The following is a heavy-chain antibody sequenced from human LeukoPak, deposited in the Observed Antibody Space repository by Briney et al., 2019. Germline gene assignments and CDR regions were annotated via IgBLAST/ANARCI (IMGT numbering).Heavy chain of an antibody. V-gene: IGHV4-34*01. Sequence: SETLSLTCAVSGYSISSGYYWSWIRQPPGKGLEWTGEINHSGSTNYNPSLKSRVTISVDTSKNQFSLKLSSVTAADTAVYYCARGQLRYFDWLPSTDFDYWGQGTLVTVSS. J-gene: IGHJ4*02. CDR3: ARGQLRYFDWLPSTDFDY. CDR1: GYSISSGYY. CDR2: INHSGST. D-gene: IGHD3-9*01.